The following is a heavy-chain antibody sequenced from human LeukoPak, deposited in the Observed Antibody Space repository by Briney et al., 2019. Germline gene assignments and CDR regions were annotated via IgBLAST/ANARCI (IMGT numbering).Heavy chain of an antibody. Sequence: GGSLRLSCAASGFTFSSYWMSWVRQAPGKGLDWVANIKQDGSEKYYVDSMKGRFTISRDNAKNSLYLQMNSLRAEDTAVYYCRASPYYYYGMDLWGQGTTVPVSS. V-gene: IGHV3-7*01. CDR3: RASPYYYYGMDL. CDR1: GFTFSSYW. CDR2: IKQDGSEK. J-gene: IGHJ6*02.